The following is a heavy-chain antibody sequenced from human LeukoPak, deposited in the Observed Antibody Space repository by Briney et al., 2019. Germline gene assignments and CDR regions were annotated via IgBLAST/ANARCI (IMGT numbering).Heavy chain of an antibody. J-gene: IGHJ3*02. V-gene: IGHV3-11*04. CDR1: GFTFSDYY. Sequence: GRSLRLSCAASGFTFSDYYMSWIRQAPGKGLEWVSYISSSGSTIYYADSVKGRFTISRDNAKNSLYLQMNSLRAEDTAVYYCARDPYSSSGDAFDIWGQGTMVTVSS. D-gene: IGHD6-13*01. CDR2: ISSSGSTI. CDR3: ARDPYSSSGDAFDI.